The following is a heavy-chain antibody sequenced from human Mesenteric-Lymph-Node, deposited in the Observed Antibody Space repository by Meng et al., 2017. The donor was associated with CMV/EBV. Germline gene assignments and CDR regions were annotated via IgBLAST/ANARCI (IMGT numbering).Heavy chain of an antibody. CDR2: ISSSGSTI. CDR1: GFTFSDYY. J-gene: IGHJ4*02. V-gene: IGHV3-11*04. Sequence: GGSLRLSCAASGFTFSDYYMSWIRQAPGKGLEWVSYISSSGSTIYYADFVKGRFTISRDNAKNSLYLQMNSLRAEDTAVYYCASPYDNSGYYSGYWGQGTLVTVSS. CDR3: ASPYDNSGYYSGY. D-gene: IGHD3-22*01.